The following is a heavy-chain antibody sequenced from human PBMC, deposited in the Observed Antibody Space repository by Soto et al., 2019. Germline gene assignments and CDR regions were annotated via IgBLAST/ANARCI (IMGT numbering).Heavy chain of an antibody. CDR3: ARPTSGYYPERPRSIWFDP. CDR2: INHSGST. J-gene: IGHJ5*02. Sequence: SQTLSLTCAVYGGSFSGYYWSWIRQPPGKGLEWIGEINHSGSTNYNPSLKSRVTISVDTSKNQFSLKLSSVTAADTAVYYCARPTSGYYPERPRSIWFDPWGQGTLVTVSS. V-gene: IGHV4-34*01. D-gene: IGHD3-3*01. CDR1: GGSFSGYY.